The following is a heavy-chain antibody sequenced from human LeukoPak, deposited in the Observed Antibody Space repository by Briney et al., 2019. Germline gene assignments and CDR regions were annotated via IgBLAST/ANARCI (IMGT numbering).Heavy chain of an antibody. CDR2: IYSGGST. CDR3: VRDPMVRGLNYYYYYYMDV. Sequence: GGSLRLSCVASGFTVSSNYMNWVRQAPGKGLEWVSVIYSGGSTYYADSVKGRFTISRDYSKNTLYLQMDSLRADDTAVYYCVRDPMVRGLNYYYYYYMDVWGKGTTVTVSS. CDR1: GFTVSSNY. V-gene: IGHV3-53*01. D-gene: IGHD3-10*01. J-gene: IGHJ6*03.